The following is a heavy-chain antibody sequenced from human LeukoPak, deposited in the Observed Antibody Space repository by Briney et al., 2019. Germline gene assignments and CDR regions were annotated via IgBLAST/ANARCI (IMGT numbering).Heavy chain of an antibody. D-gene: IGHD6-13*01. CDR1: GFTFSGYS. J-gene: IGHJ4*02. Sequence: GGSLRLSCAASGFTFSGYSMNWVRQVPGKGLEWVSVIYAGGNTYYADSVKERFTISRDNSRNTLYLQMNSLRGDDTAVYYCAREVYSSTWFDLWGQGTLVTVSS. V-gene: IGHV3-66*01. CDR2: IYAGGNT. CDR3: AREVYSSTWFDL.